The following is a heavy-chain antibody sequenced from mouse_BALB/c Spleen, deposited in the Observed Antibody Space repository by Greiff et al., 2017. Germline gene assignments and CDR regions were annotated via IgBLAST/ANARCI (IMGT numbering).Heavy chain of an antibody. J-gene: IGHJ4*01. CDR1: GYTFTDYY. CDR3: ARSSSYAMDY. CDR2: IYPGSGNT. V-gene: IGHV1-77*01. Sequence: VQLQQSGAELARPGASVKLSCKASGYTFTDYYINWVKQRTGPGLEWIGEIYPGSGNTYYNEKFKGKATLTADKSSSTAYMQLSSLTSEDSAVYFCARSSSYAMDYWGQGTSVTVSS.